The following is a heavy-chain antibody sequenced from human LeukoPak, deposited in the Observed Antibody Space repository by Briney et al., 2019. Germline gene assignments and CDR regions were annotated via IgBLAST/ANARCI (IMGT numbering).Heavy chain of an antibody. D-gene: IGHD3-10*01. CDR3: ANQQFASVRAFDY. CDR2: INPYSGGT. V-gene: IGHV1-2*06. CDR1: GYTFTVYH. Sequence: ASVKVSCKASGYTFTVYHIHWVRQAPGQGLEWMGRINPYSGGTHYSQEFQGRVTMTRDTSISTAYMELSSLRSDDTALYYCANQQFASVRAFDYWGQGILVTVSS. J-gene: IGHJ4*02.